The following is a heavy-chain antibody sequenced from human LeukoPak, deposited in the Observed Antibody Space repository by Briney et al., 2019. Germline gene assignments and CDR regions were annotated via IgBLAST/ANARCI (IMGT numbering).Heavy chain of an antibody. J-gene: IGHJ5*02. V-gene: IGHV4-59*01. D-gene: IGHD1-26*01. CDR3: ARSRAFNSGAFDP. CDR2: IYYSGNT. CDR1: GGSISSYY. Sequence: PSETLSLTCTVSGGSISSYYWRCIRQPPGKGLEWIGYIYYSGNTNYNPSLKSRVTISVDTSKNQFSLRLNSVTAADTAVYYCARSRAFNSGAFDPWGQGSLVTVSS.